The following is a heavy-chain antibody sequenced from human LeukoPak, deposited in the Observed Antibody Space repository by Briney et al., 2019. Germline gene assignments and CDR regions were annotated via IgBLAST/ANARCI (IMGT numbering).Heavy chain of an antibody. CDR1: GGSISSYY. Sequence: SETLSLTCTVSGGSISSYYWSWIRQPPGKGLEWIGYIYYSGSTNYNPSLKSRVTISVDTSKNQFSLKLSSVTAADTAVYYCAREHCSSTSCYRGQLDYWGQGTLVTVSS. J-gene: IGHJ4*02. V-gene: IGHV4-59*01. D-gene: IGHD2-2*01. CDR3: AREHCSSTSCYRGQLDY. CDR2: IYYSGST.